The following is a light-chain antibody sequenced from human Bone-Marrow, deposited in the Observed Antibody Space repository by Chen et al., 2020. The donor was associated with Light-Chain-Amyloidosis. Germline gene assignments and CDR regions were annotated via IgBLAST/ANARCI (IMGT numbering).Light chain of an antibody. V-gene: IGLV3-21*02. CDR2: DDS. Sequence: SYVLTPPSSVSLAPGQPATIACGGNNIGSTSVHWYQQTPGQAPLLVVYDDSDRPSGIPERLSGCNSGNTATLTISRVEAGDEADYYCQVWDRSSDRPVFGGGTKLTVL. CDR1: NIGSTS. CDR3: QVWDRSSDRPV. J-gene: IGLJ3*02.